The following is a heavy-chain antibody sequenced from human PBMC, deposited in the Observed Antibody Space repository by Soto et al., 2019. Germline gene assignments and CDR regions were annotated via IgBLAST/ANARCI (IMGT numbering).Heavy chain of an antibody. V-gene: IGHV4-31*03. D-gene: IGHD6-13*01. CDR1: GGSISSGGYY. J-gene: IGHJ5*02. CDR3: ARDWSIAAAGTGWFDP. Sequence: QVQLQESGPGLVKPSQTLSLTCTVSGGSISSGGYYWSWIRQHPGKGLEWIGYIYYSGSTYYNPSLQSRVTISVDTSKNQFSLKLSSVTAADTAVYYCARDWSIAAAGTGWFDPWGQGTLVTVSS. CDR2: IYYSGST.